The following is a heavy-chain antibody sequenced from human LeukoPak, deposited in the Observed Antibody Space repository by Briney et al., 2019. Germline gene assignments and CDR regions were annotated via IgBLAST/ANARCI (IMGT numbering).Heavy chain of an antibody. CDR1: GFTFSTYV. CDR2: ISASGDNT. Sequence: PGGSLRLSCAASGFTFSTYVMSWVRQAPGKGLEWVSGISASGDNTYYADSVKGRFTISRDNSKNTLHLQMNSLRAEDTAVYYCAKGPGYDTDFDYWGQGTLATVSS. V-gene: IGHV3-23*01. CDR3: AKGPGYDTDFDY. D-gene: IGHD3-9*01. J-gene: IGHJ4*02.